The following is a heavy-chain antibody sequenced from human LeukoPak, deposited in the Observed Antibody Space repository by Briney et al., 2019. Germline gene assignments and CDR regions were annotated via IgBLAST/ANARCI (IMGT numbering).Heavy chain of an antibody. Sequence: GGSLRLSCVASRFTFNTYAVNWVRQALGKGLEWVSAISSNGDITYYADSVRGRFTISRDNSKNTVFLQMNSLRADDTAVYYCATVKRDCSGGTCYSYDYWGQGTLVTVSS. D-gene: IGHD2-15*01. CDR1: RFTFNTYA. J-gene: IGHJ4*02. CDR2: ISSNGDIT. V-gene: IGHV3-23*01. CDR3: ATVKRDCSGGTCYSYDY.